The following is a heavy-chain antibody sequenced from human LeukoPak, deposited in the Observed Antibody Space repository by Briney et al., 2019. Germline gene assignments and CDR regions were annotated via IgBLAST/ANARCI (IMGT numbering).Heavy chain of an antibody. J-gene: IGHJ3*02. V-gene: IGHV3-48*04. CDR1: GFTFSNYA. Sequence: GGSLRLSCAASGFTFSNYAMTWVRQAPGKGLEWVSYIRSSGSTIYYADSVKGRFTISRDNAKNSLYLQMNSLRAEDTAVYYCARNMATSDAFDIWGQGTMVTVSS. CDR2: IRSSGSTI. D-gene: IGHD5-24*01. CDR3: ARNMATSDAFDI.